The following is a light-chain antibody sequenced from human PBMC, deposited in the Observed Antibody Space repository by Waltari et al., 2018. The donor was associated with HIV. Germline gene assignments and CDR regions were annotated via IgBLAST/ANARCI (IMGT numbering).Light chain of an antibody. CDR3: CSYAGSYRGV. V-gene: IGLV2-11*01. Sequence: QSALTQPRSVSGSPGQSVTISCTGTSSYVGGYNYVSWYQQHPGKAPKLIIYDVSKRPSGVPDRFSGSKSGNTASLTISGLQAEDEADYYCCSYAGSYRGVFGGGTKLTVL. CDR2: DVS. CDR1: SSYVGGYNY. J-gene: IGLJ2*01.